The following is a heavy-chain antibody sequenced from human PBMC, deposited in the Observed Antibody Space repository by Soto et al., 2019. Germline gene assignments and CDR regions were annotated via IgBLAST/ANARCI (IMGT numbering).Heavy chain of an antibody. CDR3: VKGVSYAFDI. D-gene: IGHD3-16*01. V-gene: IGHV3-23*01. Sequence: GGSLRLSCAASGFTFSSYAMSWFRQAPGKGLEWVSAISGSGGTTYYADSVKGRFTISRDNSKNTLYLQMSSLRAEDTAVYYCVKGVSYAFDIWGQGTMVTVSS. J-gene: IGHJ3*02. CDR1: GFTFSSYA. CDR2: ISGSGGTT.